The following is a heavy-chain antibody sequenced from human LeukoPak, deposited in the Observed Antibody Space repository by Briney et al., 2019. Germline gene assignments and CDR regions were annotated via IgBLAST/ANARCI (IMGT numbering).Heavy chain of an antibody. V-gene: IGHV4-59*08. D-gene: IGHD3-10*01. CDR1: GGSISSYY. Sequence: SETLSLTCTVSGGSISSYYWSWIRQPPGKGLEWIGYIYYSGSTNYNPSLKSRVTISVDTSKNQFSLKLSSVTAADTAVYYCARHRSGSRSPPGWWGQGTLVTVSS. CDR3: ARHRSGSRSPPGW. J-gene: IGHJ4*02. CDR2: IYYSGST.